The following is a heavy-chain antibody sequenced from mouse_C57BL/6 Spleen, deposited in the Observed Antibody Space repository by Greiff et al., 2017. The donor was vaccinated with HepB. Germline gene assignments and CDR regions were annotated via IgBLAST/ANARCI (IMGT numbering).Heavy chain of an antibody. CDR1: GFTFSDYG. CDR3: ARRGTTVVATDWDYAMDY. J-gene: IGHJ4*01. V-gene: IGHV5-15*01. CDR2: ISNLAYSI. Sequence: EVKLMESGGGLVQPGGSLKLSCAASGFTFSDYGMAWVRQAPRKGPEWVAFISNLAYSIYYADTVTGRFTISRENAKNTLYLEMSSLRSEDTAMYYCARRGTTVVATDWDYAMDYWGQGTSVTVSS. D-gene: IGHD1-1*01.